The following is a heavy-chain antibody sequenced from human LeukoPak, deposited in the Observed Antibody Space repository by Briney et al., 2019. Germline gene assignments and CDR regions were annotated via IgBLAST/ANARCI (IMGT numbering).Heavy chain of an antibody. V-gene: IGHV4-39*01. D-gene: IGHD5-18*01. J-gene: IGHJ4*02. Sequence: SETLSLTCTVSGGSISSSSYYWGWIRQPPGRGLEWIGSIYYSGSTYYNPSLKSRVTISVDTSKNQFSLKLSSVTAADTAVYYCGCGYSYGYVPLFDYWGQGTLVTVSS. CDR2: IYYSGST. CDR3: GCGYSYGYVPLFDY. CDR1: GGSISSSSYY.